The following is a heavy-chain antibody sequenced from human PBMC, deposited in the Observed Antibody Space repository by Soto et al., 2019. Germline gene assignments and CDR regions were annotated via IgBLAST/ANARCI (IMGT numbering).Heavy chain of an antibody. Sequence: QVQLVQSGAEVKKPGASVKVSCKASGYTFTSYYMHWVRQAPGQGLEWMGIINPSGGSTSYAQKFQGRVTMTRDTSTRTVYMELSSLRSEDTAVYYCARDRIVVVVAATTHYYYGMDVWGQGTTVTVSS. J-gene: IGHJ6*02. CDR1: GYTFTSYY. V-gene: IGHV1-46*01. CDR3: ARDRIVVVVAATTHYYYGMDV. CDR2: INPSGGST. D-gene: IGHD2-15*01.